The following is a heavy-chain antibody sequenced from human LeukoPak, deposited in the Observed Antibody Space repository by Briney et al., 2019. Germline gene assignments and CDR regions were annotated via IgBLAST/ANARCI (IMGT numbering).Heavy chain of an antibody. CDR3: ANLHGPETVTTFGSDPFDI. CDR2: ISYDGSNK. CDR1: GFTFSSYA. V-gene: IGHV3-30-3*01. Sequence: GGSLRLSCAASGFTFSSYAMHWVRQAPGKGLECVAVISYDGSNKYYADSVKGRFTISRDNSKNTLYLQMNSLRAEDTAVYYCANLHGPETVTTFGSDPFDIWGQGTMVTVSS. D-gene: IGHD3-16*01. J-gene: IGHJ3*02.